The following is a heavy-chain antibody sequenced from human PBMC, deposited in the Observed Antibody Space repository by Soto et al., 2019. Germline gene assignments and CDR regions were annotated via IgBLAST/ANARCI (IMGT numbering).Heavy chain of an antibody. CDR2: IIPIFGTA. Sequence: QVQLVQSGAEVKKPGSSVKVSCKASGGTFSSYAISWVRQAPGQGLEWMGGIIPIFGTANYAQKFQGRVTITADEATSTAYMELSSLRAEDTAVYDCARDRVGATFRYDYYGMDVWGQGTTVTVSS. J-gene: IGHJ6*02. CDR1: GGTFSSYA. D-gene: IGHD1-26*01. V-gene: IGHV1-69*01. CDR3: ARDRVGATFRYDYYGMDV.